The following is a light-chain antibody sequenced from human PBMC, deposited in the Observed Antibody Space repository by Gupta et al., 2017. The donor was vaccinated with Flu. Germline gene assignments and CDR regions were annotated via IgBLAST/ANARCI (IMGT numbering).Light chain of an antibody. V-gene: IGKV1-33*01. CDR3: QQDDNLPLT. CDR1: QDIRIH. CDR2: DAS. Sequence: PSSLSASVGDRVTIACQASQDIRIHLNWYQQIPGKAPKILIYDASNLEIGVPSRFSGSGSGTHFSFNITSLQPEDIATYYCQQDDNLPLTFGGGTKVDIK. J-gene: IGKJ4*01.